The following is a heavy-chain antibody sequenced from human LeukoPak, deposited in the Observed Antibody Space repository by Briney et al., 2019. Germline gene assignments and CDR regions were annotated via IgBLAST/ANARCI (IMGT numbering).Heavy chain of an antibody. CDR2: MNPNSGNT. CDR3: ARGKNDFWSGYEPYDY. D-gene: IGHD3-3*01. CDR1: GYTFTSYD. J-gene: IGHJ4*02. V-gene: IGHV1-8*01. Sequence: ASVKVSCKASGYTFTSYDINWVRQATGQGLEWTGWMNPNSGNTGYAQKFQGRVTMTRNTSISTAYMELSSLRSEDTAVYYCARGKNDFWSGYEPYDYWGQGTLVTVSS.